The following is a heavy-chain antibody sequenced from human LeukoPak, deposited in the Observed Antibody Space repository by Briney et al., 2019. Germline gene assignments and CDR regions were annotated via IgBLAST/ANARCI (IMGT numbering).Heavy chain of an antibody. CDR3: ARLGYYYDSSGYFQH. D-gene: IGHD3-22*01. CDR1: GGSFSGYY. J-gene: IGHJ1*01. V-gene: IGHV4-34*01. Sequence: SETLSLTCAVYGGSFSGYYWSWIRQPPGKGLEWIGEINHSGSTNYNPSLKSRVTISVDTSKNQFSLKLSSVTAADTAVYYCARLGYYYDSSGYFQHWGQGTLVTVSS. CDR2: INHSGST.